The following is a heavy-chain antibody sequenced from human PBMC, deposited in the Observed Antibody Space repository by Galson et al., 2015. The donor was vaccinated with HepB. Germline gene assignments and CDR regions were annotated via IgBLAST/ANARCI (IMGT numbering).Heavy chain of an antibody. CDR3: ARGGGYCSGGSCYYRDYGMDV. V-gene: IGHV1-18*04. CDR2: ISAYNGNT. J-gene: IGHJ6*02. Sequence: SVKVSCKASGYTFTSYGISWVRQAPGQGLEWMGWISAYNGNTNYAQKLQGRVTMTTDTSTSTAYMELRSLRSDDTAVYYCARGGGYCSGGSCYYRDYGMDVWGQGTTVTVSS. D-gene: IGHD2-15*01. CDR1: GYTFTSYG.